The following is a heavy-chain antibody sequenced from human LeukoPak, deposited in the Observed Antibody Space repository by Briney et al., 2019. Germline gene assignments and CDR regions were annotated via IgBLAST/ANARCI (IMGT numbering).Heavy chain of an antibody. CDR2: INHRGST. CDR1: GGSFSASYY. V-gene: IGHV4-34*01. Sequence: SETLSLTCAVYGGSFSASYYWSWIRQSPGKGLEWIGEINHRGSTNYNPSLKSRVTLSVDTSKNQISLNLRSVTAADTAVYYCARVIRDIAVTATDAFDVWGQGTMVTVSS. D-gene: IGHD2-15*01. CDR3: ARVIRDIAVTATDAFDV. J-gene: IGHJ3*01.